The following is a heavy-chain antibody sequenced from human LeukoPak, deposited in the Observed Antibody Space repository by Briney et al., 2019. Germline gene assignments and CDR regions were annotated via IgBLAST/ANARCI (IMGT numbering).Heavy chain of an antibody. Sequence: SETLSLTCAVYGGSFSGYYWSWIRQPPGKGLEWIGEINHSGSTNYNPSLKSRVTISVDTSKNQFSLKLSSVTAADTAVHYCARTLYYYDSSGYDTFDYWGQGTLVTVSS. D-gene: IGHD3-22*01. V-gene: IGHV4-34*01. CDR1: GGSFSGYY. CDR3: ARTLYYYDSSGYDTFDY. CDR2: INHSGST. J-gene: IGHJ4*02.